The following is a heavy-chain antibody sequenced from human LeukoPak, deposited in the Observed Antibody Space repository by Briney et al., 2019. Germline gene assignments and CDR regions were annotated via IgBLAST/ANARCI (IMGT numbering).Heavy chain of an antibody. D-gene: IGHD1-26*01. J-gene: IGHJ4*02. V-gene: IGHV4-39*01. Sequence: PSETLSLTCTVSGGSISSSSYYWGWIRQPPGKGLEWIGSIYYSGSTYYNPSLKSRVTISVDTSKNQFSLKLSSVTAADTAVYYCARRERSGETFDYWGQGTLVTVSS. CDR1: GGSISSSSYY. CDR2: IYYSGST. CDR3: ARRERSGETFDY.